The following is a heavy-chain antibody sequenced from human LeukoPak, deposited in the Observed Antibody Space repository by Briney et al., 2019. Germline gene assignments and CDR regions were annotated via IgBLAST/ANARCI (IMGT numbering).Heavy chain of an antibody. V-gene: IGHV4-39*07. Sequence: PSETLSLTCTVSGGSIRSNIHYWGWIRQPPGKGLEWIGSIYYSGSTYYNPSLKSRVTISIDTSKNHFSLNLSSVTAADTAVYFCATDIEEKATISGLGYFDDWGQGTLVTVSS. CDR3: ATDIEEKATISGLGYFDD. D-gene: IGHD5-24*01. CDR1: GGSIRSNIHY. J-gene: IGHJ4*02. CDR2: IYYSGST.